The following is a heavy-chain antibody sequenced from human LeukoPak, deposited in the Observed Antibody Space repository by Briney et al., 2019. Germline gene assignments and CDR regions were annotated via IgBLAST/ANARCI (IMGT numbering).Heavy chain of an antibody. CDR3: ARVLED. V-gene: IGHV3-53*01. Sequence: XGKGLEWVSVIYSGGSTYYADSVKGRFTISRDNSKNTLYLQMNSLRAEDTAVYYCARVLEDWGQGTLVTVSS. CDR2: IYSGGST. J-gene: IGHJ4*02.